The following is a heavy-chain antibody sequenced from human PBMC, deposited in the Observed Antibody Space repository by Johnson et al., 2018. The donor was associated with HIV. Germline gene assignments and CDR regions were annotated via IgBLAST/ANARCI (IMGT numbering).Heavy chain of an antibody. J-gene: IGHJ3*02. CDR3: ARDAGGGRIVVDYDAFDI. CDR2: INWNGGST. D-gene: IGHD3-22*01. V-gene: IGHV3-20*04. Sequence: VQLVESGGGVVRPGGSLRLSCAASGFTFDDYGMSWVRQAPGKGLEWVSGINWNGGSTGYADSVKGRFTISRDNAKNTLYLQMNSLRAEDTAVYYCARDAGGGRIVVDYDAFDIWGQGTMVTVSS. CDR1: GFTFDDYG.